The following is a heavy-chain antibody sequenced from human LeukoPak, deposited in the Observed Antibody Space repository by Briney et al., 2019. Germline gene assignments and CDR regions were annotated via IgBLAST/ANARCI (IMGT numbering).Heavy chain of an antibody. Sequence: PSETLSLTCAVSGGSISSSNWWSWVRQPPGKGLEWIGEIYHSGSTNYNPSLKSRVTISVDKSKNQFSLKLSSVTAADTAVYYCARGVSDRPFGYYYYGMDVWGQGTTVTVSS. J-gene: IGHJ6*02. CDR1: GGSISSSNW. V-gene: IGHV4-4*02. CDR3: ARGVSDRPFGYYYYGMDV. D-gene: IGHD3-16*01. CDR2: IYHSGST.